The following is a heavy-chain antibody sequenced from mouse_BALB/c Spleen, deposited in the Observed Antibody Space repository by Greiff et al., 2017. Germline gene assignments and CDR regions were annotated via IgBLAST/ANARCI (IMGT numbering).Heavy chain of an antibody. CDR2: IDPFNGGT. Sequence: EVQLQQSGPELMKPGASVKISCKASGYSFTSYYMHWVKQSHGKSLEWIGYIDPFNGGTSYNQKFKGKATLTVDKSSSTAYMHLSSLTSEDSAVYYCARSEGYSYWYFDVWGAGTTVTVSS. J-gene: IGHJ1*01. CDR1: GYSFTSYY. V-gene: IGHV1S135*01. CDR3: ARSEGYSYWYFDV. D-gene: IGHD2-3*01.